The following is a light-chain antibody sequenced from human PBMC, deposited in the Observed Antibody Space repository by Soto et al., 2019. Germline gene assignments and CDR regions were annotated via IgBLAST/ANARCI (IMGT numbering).Light chain of an antibody. CDR2: EVT. J-gene: IGLJ2*01. CDR3: SSHGGDKMI. CDR1: SSDVGKYDY. V-gene: IGLV2-8*01. Sequence: QSALTQPPSASGSPGQSVTISCTGTSSDVGKYDYVSWFQHHPGKAPKLIIYEVTKRPSGVPNRFSGSKSGNTASLTVSGLQAEDEADYYCSSHGGDKMIFGGGTKLTVL.